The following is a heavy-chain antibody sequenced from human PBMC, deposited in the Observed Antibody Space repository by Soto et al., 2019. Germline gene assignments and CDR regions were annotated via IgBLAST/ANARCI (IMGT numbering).Heavy chain of an antibody. CDR1: GGPVASGAYY. CDR2: IYHIGTT. V-gene: IGHV4-39*01. CDR3: VRKQTGVAGAFDY. Sequence: PSETLSLTCTVSGGPVASGAYYWNWIRQSPGKGLEWIGNIYHIGTTYYNPSLKSRLTISVDTSKNQFSLRLSSVTAADTAVYYCVRKQTGVAGAFDYWGQGTLVTVSS. D-gene: IGHD2-15*01. J-gene: IGHJ4*02.